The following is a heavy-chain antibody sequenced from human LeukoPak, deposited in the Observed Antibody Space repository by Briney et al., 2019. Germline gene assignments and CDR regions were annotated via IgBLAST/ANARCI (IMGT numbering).Heavy chain of an antibody. Sequence: GGSLRLSCAASGFTVSSNYMSWVRQAPGKGLEWVSVIYSGGSTYYADSVKGRFTISRDNSKNTLYLQMNSLRAEDTAVYYCAKRIDYYGSGDWFDPWGQGTLVTVSS. CDR3: AKRIDYYGSGDWFDP. CDR2: IYSGGST. CDR1: GFTVSSNY. D-gene: IGHD3-10*01. V-gene: IGHV3-53*01. J-gene: IGHJ5*02.